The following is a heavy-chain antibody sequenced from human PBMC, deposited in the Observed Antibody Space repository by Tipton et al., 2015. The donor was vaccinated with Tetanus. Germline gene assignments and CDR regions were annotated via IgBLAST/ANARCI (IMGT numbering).Heavy chain of an antibody. D-gene: IGHD6-13*01. Sequence: GSLRLSCAVSGASISSSDWWSWVRQPPGKGLEWIGEVHPRGSTNYNPSLKSRVTISLDTSKSQFSLKLNSVTAADSAVYYCARGRQRLVPAGFDLWGQGTLVTVSS. V-gene: IGHV4-4*02. CDR3: ARGRQRLVPAGFDL. J-gene: IGHJ5*02. CDR1: GASISSSDW. CDR2: VHPRGST.